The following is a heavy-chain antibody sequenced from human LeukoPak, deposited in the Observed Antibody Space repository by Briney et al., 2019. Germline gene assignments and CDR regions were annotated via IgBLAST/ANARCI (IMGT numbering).Heavy chain of an antibody. J-gene: IGHJ6*03. CDR2: MNPNSGNT. Sequence: ASVKVSCKASGGTFSSYAISWVRQATGQGLEWMGWMNPNSGNTGYAQKFQGRVTMTRNTSISTAYMELSSLRSEDTAVYYCARAPWVYCSGGSCYYMDVWGKGTTVTISS. CDR3: ARAPWVYCSGGSCYYMDV. V-gene: IGHV1-8*02. D-gene: IGHD2-15*01. CDR1: GGTFSSYA.